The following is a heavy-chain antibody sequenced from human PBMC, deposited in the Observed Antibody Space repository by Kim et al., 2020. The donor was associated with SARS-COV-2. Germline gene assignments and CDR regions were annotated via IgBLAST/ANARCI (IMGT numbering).Heavy chain of an antibody. V-gene: IGHV4-59*08. CDR2: ISDTGST. Sequence: SETLSLTCTSSASVTSAYLNWMRQSPRKGLEWIGYISDTGSTSYNPSLRSRVTISGDTSMNHFSLTLTSVTAADTAIYYCARQALWSGYRYAFDIWGPGTRVSVSS. D-gene: IGHD3-3*01. CDR3: ARQALWSGYRYAFDI. J-gene: IGHJ3*02. CDR1: SASVTSAY.